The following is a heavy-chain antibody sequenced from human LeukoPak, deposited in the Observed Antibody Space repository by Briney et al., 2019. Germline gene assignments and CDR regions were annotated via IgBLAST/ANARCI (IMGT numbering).Heavy chain of an antibody. J-gene: IGHJ4*02. CDR2: ISWNSGSI. D-gene: IGHD3-16*01. V-gene: IGHV3-9*01. Sequence: GGSLRLSCAASGFTFDDYAMHWVRQAPGKGLEWVSGISWNSGSIGYANSVKGRFTISRDNAKNSLYLQMISLRAEDTALYYCAKGRGENYYFDYWGQGTLVTVSS. CDR3: AKGRGENYYFDY. CDR1: GFTFDDYA.